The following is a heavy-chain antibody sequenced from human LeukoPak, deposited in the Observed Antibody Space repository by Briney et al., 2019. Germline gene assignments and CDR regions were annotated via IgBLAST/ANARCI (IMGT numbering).Heavy chain of an antibody. CDR2: ISSSGSTI. Sequence: GGSLRLSCAASGFTVSSYEMNWVRQAPGKGLESVSYISSSGSTIYYADSVKGRFTISRDNAKNSLYLQMNSLRAEDTAVYYCAREVARWLQYYFDYWGQGTLVTVSS. J-gene: IGHJ4*02. CDR3: AREVARWLQYYFDY. V-gene: IGHV3-48*03. CDR1: GFTVSSYE. D-gene: IGHD5-24*01.